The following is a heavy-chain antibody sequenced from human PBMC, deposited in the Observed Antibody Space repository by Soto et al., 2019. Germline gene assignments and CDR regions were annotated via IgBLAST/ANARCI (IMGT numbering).Heavy chain of an antibody. D-gene: IGHD2-8*01. CDR2: MYYNGNT. J-gene: IGHJ6*02. CDR1: GVSVTSGSYY. CDR3: ARTFCTTAACPAHQMDV. Sequence: QVQLQESGPGLVKPSETLSLTCAVSGVSVTSGSYYWTWIRQPPGKGLEWIGYMYYNGNTNYNPSPRRRVTISLDTSNNRVSLRLSSVTAADTAVYYCARTFCTTAACPAHQMDVWGQGTTVDVSS. V-gene: IGHV4-61*01.